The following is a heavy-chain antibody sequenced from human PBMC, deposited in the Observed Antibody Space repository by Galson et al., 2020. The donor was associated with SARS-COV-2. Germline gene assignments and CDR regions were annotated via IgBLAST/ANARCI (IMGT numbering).Heavy chain of an antibody. CDR1: GGSISSGGYY. Sequence: SETLSLTCTVSGGSISSGGYYWSWIRQHPGKGLEWIGYIYYSGSTYYNPSLKSRVTISVDTSKNQFSLKLSSVTAADTAVYYCARGRITIFGVVREIDYWGQGTLVTVSS. CDR2: IYYSGST. J-gene: IGHJ4*02. V-gene: IGHV4-31*03. D-gene: IGHD3-3*01. CDR3: ARGRITIFGVVREIDY.